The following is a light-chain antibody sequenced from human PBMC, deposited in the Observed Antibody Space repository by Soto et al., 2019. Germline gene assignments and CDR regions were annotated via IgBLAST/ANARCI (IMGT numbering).Light chain of an antibody. Sequence: DIQMTQSPSTLSASVGDRVTITCRASQSISSWLAWYQQKPGKAPKLLIYKASSLASGVPSRFGGSVSATEFTLTISSLQPDDFATYYFHQYNTFSYTFGQGTKLAIK. CDR2: KAS. V-gene: IGKV1-5*03. CDR3: HQYNTFSYT. J-gene: IGKJ2*01. CDR1: QSISSW.